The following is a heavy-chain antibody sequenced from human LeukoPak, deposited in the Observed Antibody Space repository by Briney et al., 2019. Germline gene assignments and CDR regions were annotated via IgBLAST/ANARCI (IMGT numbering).Heavy chain of an antibody. J-gene: IGHJ3*02. CDR1: GASIAIGAESYH. CDR2: IYYTGIS. V-gene: IGHV4-39*07. D-gene: IGHD2-8*01. CDR3: VRADYNGGNPGSFVI. Sequence: PSETLSLTCTVSGASIAIGAESYHWGGIRQPPGKGLEWIGTIYYTGISYYNPSLESRVTSSLDTSKNQFSLTLNSVTAADTAVYYCVRADYNGGNPGSFVIWGRGTMVTVSS.